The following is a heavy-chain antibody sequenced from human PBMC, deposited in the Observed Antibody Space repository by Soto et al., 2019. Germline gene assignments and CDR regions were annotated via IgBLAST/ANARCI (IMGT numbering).Heavy chain of an antibody. CDR2: INPSDGNR. CDR3: ARLGPYDPGSYSFRYNWFDP. J-gene: IGHJ5*02. V-gene: IGHV1-18*01. Sequence: ASVKVSCKASGYSFSFYGINWVRQAPGQGLEWMGWINPSDGNRNFAQKFEDRVTMTTATSTNTVFLELRSLKSDDTAMYYCARLGPYDPGSYSFRYNWFDPWGQGTLVTVSS. D-gene: IGHD3-10*01. CDR1: GYSFSFYG.